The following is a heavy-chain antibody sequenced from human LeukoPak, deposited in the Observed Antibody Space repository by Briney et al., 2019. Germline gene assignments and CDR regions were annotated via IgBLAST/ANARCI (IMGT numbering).Heavy chain of an antibody. CDR2: IKHDGSEK. CDR3: ATDRGWRTSGYYLYHFEY. CDR1: GFIFTNYF. Sequence: GGSLRLSCAASGFIFTNYFMSWVRQAPGKGLEWVASIKHDGSEKYYVDSVRGRFTISRDNTMNSLYLQTSSLRAEDTAVYYCATDRGWRTSGYYLYHFEYWGQGTLVTYSS. J-gene: IGHJ4*02. D-gene: IGHD3-3*01. V-gene: IGHV3-7*01.